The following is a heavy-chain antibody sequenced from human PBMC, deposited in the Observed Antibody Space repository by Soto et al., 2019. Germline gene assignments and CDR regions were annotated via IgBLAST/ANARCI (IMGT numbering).Heavy chain of an antibody. Sequence: QVQLVQSGAEVKNPGSSVKVSCKASGGTFSSYTISWVRQAPGQGLEWMGRIIPILGIANYAQKFQGRVTITADKSTSTAYMELSSLRSEDTAVYYCARDMVVPAAIGRDWFDPWGQGTLVTVSS. D-gene: IGHD2-2*01. CDR1: GGTFSSYT. V-gene: IGHV1-69*08. CDR2: IIPILGIA. J-gene: IGHJ5*02. CDR3: ARDMVVPAAIGRDWFDP.